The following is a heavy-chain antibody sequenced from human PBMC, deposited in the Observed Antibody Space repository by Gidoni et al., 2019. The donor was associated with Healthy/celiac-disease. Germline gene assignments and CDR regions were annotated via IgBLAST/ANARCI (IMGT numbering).Heavy chain of an antibody. J-gene: IGHJ3*02. Sequence: QVQLQQWGAGLLKPSETLSLTCAVYGWSFSGYYWRWIRQPPGKGLEWIGEINHSGSTNYNPSLKSRVTISVDTSKNQFSLKLSSVTAADTAVYYCASGGYYDILTGYYADDAFDIWGQGTMVTVSS. CDR1: GWSFSGYY. V-gene: IGHV4-34*01. CDR2: INHSGST. CDR3: ASGGYYDILTGYYADDAFDI. D-gene: IGHD3-9*01.